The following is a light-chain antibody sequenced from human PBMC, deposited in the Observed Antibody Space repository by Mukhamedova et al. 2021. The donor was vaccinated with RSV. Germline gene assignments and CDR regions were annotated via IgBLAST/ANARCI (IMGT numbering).Light chain of an antibody. CDR1: NIGSKS. CDR2: YDS. Sequence: GGNNIGSKSVHWYQQKPGQAPVLVIYYDSDRPSGIPERFSGSNSGNTVTLTISRVEAGDEADYYCQVWDSSSDHVVFGGGTKLTVL. J-gene: IGLJ2*01. CDR3: QVWDSSSDHVV. V-gene: IGLV3-21*04.